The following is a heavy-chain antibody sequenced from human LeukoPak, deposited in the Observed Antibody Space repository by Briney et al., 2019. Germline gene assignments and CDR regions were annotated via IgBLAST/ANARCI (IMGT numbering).Heavy chain of an antibody. J-gene: IGHJ6*02. Sequence: PGGSLRLSCAASGFIFSTYGIHWVRQAPGKGLEWVAVISFDGSNKFYADSVKGRFTISRDNSKNTLYLQMDSLRAEDTALYYCAKDSRGSGSRYYGMDVWGQGTTVSVSS. V-gene: IGHV3-30*18. CDR2: ISFDGSNK. CDR3: AKDSRGSGSRYYGMDV. D-gene: IGHD3-10*01. CDR1: GFIFSTYG.